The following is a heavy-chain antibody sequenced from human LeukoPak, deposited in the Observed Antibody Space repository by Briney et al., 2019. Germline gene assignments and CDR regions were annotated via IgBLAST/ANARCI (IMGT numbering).Heavy chain of an antibody. J-gene: IGHJ4*02. Sequence: ASVKVSCKASGGTFSSYAISWVRQAPGQGLEWMGRIIPILGIANYAQKFQGRVTITADKSTSTAYMELSSLRSEDTAVYYCAGGYSSGWSFVDYWGQGTLVTVSS. D-gene: IGHD6-19*01. CDR2: IIPILGIA. CDR3: AGGYSSGWSFVDY. CDR1: GGTFSSYA. V-gene: IGHV1-69*04.